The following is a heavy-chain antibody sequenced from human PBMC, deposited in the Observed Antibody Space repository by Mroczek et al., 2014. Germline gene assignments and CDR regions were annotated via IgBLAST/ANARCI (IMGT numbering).Heavy chain of an antibody. Sequence: SGAEVKKPGASVKVSYKASGYTFTSYGISWVRQAPGQGLEWMGWISAYNGNTNYAQKLQGRVTMTTDTSTSTAYMELRSLRSDDTAVYYCARGKGRLIVVVPAAMYDYWGQGTPGHRLL. J-gene: IGHJ4*02. V-gene: IGHV1-18*01. CDR3: ARGKGRLIVVVPAAMYDY. CDR1: GYTFTSYG. CDR2: ISAYNGNT. D-gene: IGHD2-2*01.